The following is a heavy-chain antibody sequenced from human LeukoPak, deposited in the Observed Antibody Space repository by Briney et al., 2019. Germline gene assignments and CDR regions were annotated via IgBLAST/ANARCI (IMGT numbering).Heavy chain of an antibody. Sequence: GGSLRLSCAASGFTFSSYSMNWVRQAPGKGLEWVSSISSSSSYIYYADSVKGRFTISRDNAKNSLYLQMNSLRAEDTAVYYCARGGGSPSSAFDIWGQGTMVTVSS. D-gene: IGHD2-15*01. CDR1: GFTFSSYS. J-gene: IGHJ3*02. CDR3: ARGGGSPSSAFDI. CDR2: ISSSSSYI. V-gene: IGHV3-21*01.